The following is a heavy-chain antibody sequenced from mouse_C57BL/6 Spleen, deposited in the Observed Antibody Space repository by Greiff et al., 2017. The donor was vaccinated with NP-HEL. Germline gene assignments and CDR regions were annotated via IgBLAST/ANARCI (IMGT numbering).Heavy chain of an antibody. V-gene: IGHV7-3*01. D-gene: IGHD2-10*02. CDR3: ARYEGYGCGGFAY. J-gene: IGHJ3*01. CDR1: GFTFTDYY. Sequence: EVQGVESGGGLVQPGGSLSLSCAASGFTFTDYYMSWVRQPPGKALEWLGFIRNKANGYTTEYSASVKGRFTISRDNSQSILYLQMNALGAEDSATYYCARYEGYGCGGFAYWGQGTLVTVSA. CDR2: IRNKANGYTT.